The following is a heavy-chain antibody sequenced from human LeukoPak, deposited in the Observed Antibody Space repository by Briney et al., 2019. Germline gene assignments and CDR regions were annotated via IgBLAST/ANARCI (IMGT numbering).Heavy chain of an antibody. Sequence: GGSLRLSCSASGFTFGDYAMSWFRQAPGKGLEWVANIKKDGSEKYYVDAVKGRFTISRDNAKTSLYLQMNSLRAEDTAVYYCAGDLSGIAGYTYGRGIDYWGQGTLVTVSS. J-gene: IGHJ4*02. D-gene: IGHD5-18*01. V-gene: IGHV3-7*01. CDR2: IKKDGSEK. CDR3: AGDLSGIAGYTYGRGIDY. CDR1: GFTFGDYA.